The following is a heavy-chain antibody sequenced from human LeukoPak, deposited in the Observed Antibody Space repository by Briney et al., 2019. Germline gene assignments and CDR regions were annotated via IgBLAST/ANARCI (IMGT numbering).Heavy chain of an antibody. CDR2: ISSSGSTI. D-gene: IGHD3-10*01. CDR1: GFTFSSYE. CDR3: APDPYYYGSGSSLLAFDY. J-gene: IGHJ4*02. V-gene: IGHV3-48*03. Sequence: GGSLRLSCAAFGFTFSSYEMNWVRQAPGKGLEWVSYISSSGSTIYYADSVKGRFTISRDNAKNSLYLQMNSLRAEDTAVYYCAPDPYYYGSGSSLLAFDYWGQGTLVTVSS.